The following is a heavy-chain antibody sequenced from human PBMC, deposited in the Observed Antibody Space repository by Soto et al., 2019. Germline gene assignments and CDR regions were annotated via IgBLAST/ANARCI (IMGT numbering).Heavy chain of an antibody. J-gene: IGHJ6*02. V-gene: IGHV3-23*01. CDR2: IGGLGTST. CDR1: GFTFSSYA. D-gene: IGHD6-25*01. Sequence: GGSLRLSCVASGFTFSSYAMSWVRQAPGKGLEWVSAIGGLGTSTYYADSVKGRFTMSRDNSKNTLYLQMNSLRTDDTAVYYCARDRGNMDVWGQGTTVTVS. CDR3: ARDRGNMDV.